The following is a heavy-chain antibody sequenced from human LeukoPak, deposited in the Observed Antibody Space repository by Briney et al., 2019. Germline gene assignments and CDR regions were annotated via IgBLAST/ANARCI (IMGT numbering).Heavy chain of an antibody. CDR3: ARRGSTDY. J-gene: IGHJ4*02. D-gene: IGHD2/OR15-2a*01. Sequence: GGSLRLSCAASGFSFSGYWMTWVRQAPGKGLEWVANIKEDGSEKYYADFVKGRFTISRDNAKNSLDLQMNSLRAEDTAVYYCARRGSTDYWGQGTLVSVSS. CDR2: IKEDGSEK. CDR1: GFSFSGYW. V-gene: IGHV3-7*03.